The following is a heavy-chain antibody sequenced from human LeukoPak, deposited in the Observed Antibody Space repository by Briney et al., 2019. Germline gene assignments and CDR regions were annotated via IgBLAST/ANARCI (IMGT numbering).Heavy chain of an antibody. CDR1: GYTFTSYD. D-gene: IGHD1-26*01. CDR2: MNPNSGNT. V-gene: IGHV1-8*01. CDR3: ARTPGIVGANYLVDP. Sequence: ASVKVSCKASGYTFTSYDINGVRQATGQGLEWMGGMNPNSGNTGYAQKFQGRVTMTRNTSISTAYMELSSLRSEDTAVYYCARTPGIVGANYLVDPWGQGTLVTVSS. J-gene: IGHJ5*02.